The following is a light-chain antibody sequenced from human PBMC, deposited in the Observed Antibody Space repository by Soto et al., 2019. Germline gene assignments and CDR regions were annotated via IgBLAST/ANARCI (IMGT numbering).Light chain of an antibody. J-gene: IGKJ4*01. V-gene: IGKV1-5*03. CDR1: QTISTW. CDR3: QHYKDYPLT. Sequence: DIQMTQSPSTLSASVGDRVTITCRASQTISTWLAWYQQKPGKAPKLLIYKASTLGGGVPSRFSGSGSGTEFTLTISSLQPDDFATYYCQHYKDYPLTFGGGTKVEIK. CDR2: KAS.